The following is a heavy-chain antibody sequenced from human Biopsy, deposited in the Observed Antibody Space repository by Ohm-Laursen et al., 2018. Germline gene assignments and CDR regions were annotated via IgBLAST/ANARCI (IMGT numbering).Heavy chain of an antibody. CDR1: GYTLTDLS. V-gene: IGHV1-24*01. CDR3: AGDINNWNVNY. CDR2: FAPENGKT. J-gene: IGHJ4*02. Sequence: ASVSASCQVYGYTLTDLSMDWVRQAPGKGLEWMGGFAPENGKTIYAQKFQGRVTMTEDTSTDTAYMELSNLRSEDTAVYYCAGDINNWNVNYWGQGTLVIVSS. D-gene: IGHD1-20*01.